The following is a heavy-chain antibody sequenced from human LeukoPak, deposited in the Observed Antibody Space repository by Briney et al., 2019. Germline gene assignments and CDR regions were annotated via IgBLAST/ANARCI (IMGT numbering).Heavy chain of an antibody. CDR3: ATQGIAVAGTDY. J-gene: IGHJ4*02. D-gene: IGHD6-19*01. CDR2: IYYSGST. CDR1: GGSISSYY. V-gene: IGHV4-59*01. Sequence: SETLSLTCTVSGGSISSYYWSWIRQPPGKGLEWIGYIYYSGSTNYKSSLKSRVTISVDTSKNQFSLKLSSVTAADTAVYYCATQGIAVAGTDYWGQGTLVTVSS.